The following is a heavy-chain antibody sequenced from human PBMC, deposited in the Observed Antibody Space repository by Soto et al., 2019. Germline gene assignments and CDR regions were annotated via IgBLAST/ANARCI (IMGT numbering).Heavy chain of an antibody. D-gene: IGHD1-26*01. J-gene: IGHJ5*02. CDR2: IYPGDSDT. CDR1: GYSFTDYW. CDR3: ARCASSGSLDWFDP. V-gene: IGHV5-51*01. Sequence: GESLKISCKGSGYSFTDYWIGWVRQMPGKGLEWMGIIYPGDSDTRYSPSFQGQVTISADKSITTAYLQWSSLKASDTAIYYCARCASSGSLDWFDPWGQGTLVTVSS.